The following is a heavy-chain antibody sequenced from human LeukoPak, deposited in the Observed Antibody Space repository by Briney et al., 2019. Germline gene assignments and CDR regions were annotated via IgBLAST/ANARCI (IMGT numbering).Heavy chain of an antibody. V-gene: IGHV3-30-3*01. CDR2: ISYDGSNK. J-gene: IGHJ4*02. Sequence: GGSLRLSCAASGFTFSSYAMHWVRQAPGKGLEWVSLISYDGSNKDYADSVKGRFTISRDNSKNTLYLQMNSLRAEDTAVYYCARDSSYSFDYWGQGTLVTVSS. CDR3: ARDSSYSFDY. CDR1: GFTFSSYA. D-gene: IGHD3-10*01.